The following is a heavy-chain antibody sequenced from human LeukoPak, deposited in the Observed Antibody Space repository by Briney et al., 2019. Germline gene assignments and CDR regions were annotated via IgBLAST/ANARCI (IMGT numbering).Heavy chain of an antibody. D-gene: IGHD2-21*01. CDR1: GFTFSSYS. CDR3: ARENIVVVEDY. CDR2: ISSSSSTI. J-gene: IGHJ4*02. V-gene: IGHV3-48*02. Sequence: GGSLRLSCAASGFTFSSYSMNWVRQAPGKGLEGVSYISSSSSTIYYADPVKGRFTISRDNAKNSLYLQMTSRRDEDMAVYYCARENIVVVEDYWGQGNLVTVSS.